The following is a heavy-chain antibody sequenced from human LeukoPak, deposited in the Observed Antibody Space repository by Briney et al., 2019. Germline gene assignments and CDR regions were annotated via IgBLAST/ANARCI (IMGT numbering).Heavy chain of an antibody. V-gene: IGHV4-4*07. CDR1: GGSFSSYY. CDR2: IYSSGTT. CDR3: ARDRLGATGHWRIDV. Sequence: SETVSLTCTVSGGSFSSYYWTWLRQPAGKGLEWIGRIYSSGTTNYRPPLPSQVTMSLDTSQTRFSLRLSSVTAADTAVSYCARDRLGATGHWRIDVWGRGTLVTVSS. J-gene: IGHJ2*01. D-gene: IGHD1-26*01.